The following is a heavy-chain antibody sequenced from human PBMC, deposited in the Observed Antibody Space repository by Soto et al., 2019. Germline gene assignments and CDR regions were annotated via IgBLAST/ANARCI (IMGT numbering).Heavy chain of an antibody. V-gene: IGHV1-8*01. CDR1: GYTFTSYD. Sequence: ASVKVSCKASGYTFTSYDINWVRQATGQGLEWMGWMNPNSGNTGYAQKFQGRVTMTRNTSISTAYMELSSLRSEDTAVYYCARRGPLVVPQLFYYYYYMDVWGKGTTVTVSS. CDR2: MNPNSGNT. D-gene: IGHD2-2*01. J-gene: IGHJ6*03. CDR3: ARRGPLVVPQLFYYYYYMDV.